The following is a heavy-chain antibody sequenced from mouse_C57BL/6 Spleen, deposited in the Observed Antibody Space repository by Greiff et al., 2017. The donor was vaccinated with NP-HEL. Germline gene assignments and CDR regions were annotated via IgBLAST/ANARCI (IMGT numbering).Heavy chain of an antibody. Sequence: QVQLQQPGAELVKPGASVKLSCKASGYTFTSYWMQWVKQRPGQGLEWIGEIDPSDSYTNYNQKFKGKATLTVDTSSSTAYMQLSSLTSEDSAVYYCARGVPSWDGYWGKGTTLTVSS. CDR3: ARGVPSWDGY. CDR1: GYTFTSYW. V-gene: IGHV1-50*01. D-gene: IGHD4-1*01. CDR2: IDPSDSYT. J-gene: IGHJ2*01.